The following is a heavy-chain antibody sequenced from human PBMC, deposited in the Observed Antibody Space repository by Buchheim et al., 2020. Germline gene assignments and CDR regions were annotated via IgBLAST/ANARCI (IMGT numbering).Heavy chain of an antibody. CDR3: ARDYRITIFGVVPINYYYYGMDV. D-gene: IGHD3-3*01. CDR2: IYYSGST. Sequence: QVQLQESGPGLVKPSQTLSLTCTVSGGSISSGGYYWSWIRQHPGKGLEWIGYIYYSGSTYYKPSLKRRVTISVDPSKNPSSLKLSSVTAADTAVYYCARDYRITIFGVVPINYYYYGMDVWGQGTT. J-gene: IGHJ6*02. V-gene: IGHV4-31*03. CDR1: GGSISSGGYY.